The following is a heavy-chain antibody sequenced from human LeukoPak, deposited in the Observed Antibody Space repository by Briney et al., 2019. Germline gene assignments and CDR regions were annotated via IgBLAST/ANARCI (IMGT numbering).Heavy chain of an antibody. CDR1: GFTFSCYG. CDR2: IRYDESYQ. D-gene: IGHD6-25*01. V-gene: IGHV3-30*02. J-gene: IGHJ4*02. Sequence: GGSLRLSCSASGFTFSCYGMHWVRQAPGKGLEWVAYIRYDESYQYYVDSVRGRFTIFRDNSKNMLFLQMNSLGAEYTAVYYCAAIAAAALYWGQGTQVTVSS. CDR3: AAIAAAALY.